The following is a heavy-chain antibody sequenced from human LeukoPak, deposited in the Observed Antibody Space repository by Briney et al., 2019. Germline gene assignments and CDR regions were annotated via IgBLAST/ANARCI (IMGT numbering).Heavy chain of an antibody. J-gene: IGHJ4*02. Sequence: SGTLSLTYSVSGVSINNYYWSWIRQPPGKGLEWIGYIYLSGSTIYNPSLKSRVTISVDTSKNQFSLKLKSVTAAGTAVYYCARHIHYYDYWGQGTLVTVSS. CDR2: IYLSGST. V-gene: IGHV4-59*08. CDR1: GVSINNYY. CDR3: ARHIHYYDY.